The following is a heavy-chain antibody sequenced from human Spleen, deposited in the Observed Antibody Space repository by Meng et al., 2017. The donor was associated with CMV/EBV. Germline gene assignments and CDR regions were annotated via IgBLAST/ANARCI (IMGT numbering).Heavy chain of an antibody. V-gene: IGHV3-23*01. CDR3: VLNNWNSNDAFDI. CDR2: VGSTGYYT. CDR1: GATFSNCD. J-gene: IGHJ3*02. Sequence: GGSLRLSCAASGATFSNCDIHWVRQAPGKGLQWVSGVGSTGYYTYYADSVKGRFTISRDNSKNTLYLQMNSLRAEDTALYYCVLNNWNSNDAFDIWGQGTMVTVSS. D-gene: IGHD1-7*01.